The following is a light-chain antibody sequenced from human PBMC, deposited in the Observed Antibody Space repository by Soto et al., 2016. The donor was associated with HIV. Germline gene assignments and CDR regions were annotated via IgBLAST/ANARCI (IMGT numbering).Light chain of an antibody. Sequence: DIQMTQSPSTLSASVGDRVTITCRASQSISSWLAWYQQKPGKAPKLLIYKASSLESGVPSRFSGSGSGTEFTLTISSLQPDDFATYHCQQYNSYPMYTFGQGTKLEIK. CDR1: QSISSW. V-gene: IGKV1-5*03. CDR2: KAS. CDR3: QQYNSYPMYT. J-gene: IGKJ2*01.